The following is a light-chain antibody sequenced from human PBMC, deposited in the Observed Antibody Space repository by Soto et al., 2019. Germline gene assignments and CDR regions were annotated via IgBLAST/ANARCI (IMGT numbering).Light chain of an antibody. V-gene: IGKV1-27*01. CDR2: AAS. CDR3: QTYNNDFWT. CDR1: QGIGNY. J-gene: IGKJ1*01. Sequence: DIQMTQSPSSLSASVGDRVTITCRASQGIGNYLAWYQQKPGKLPNLLIYAASTLHSGVPSRFSGSGSGTDFTLTISSLQPDDVAPYYCQTYNNDFWTFGQGTKVEI.